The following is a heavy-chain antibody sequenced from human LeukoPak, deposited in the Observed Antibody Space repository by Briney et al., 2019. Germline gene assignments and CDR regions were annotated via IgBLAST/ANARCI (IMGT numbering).Heavy chain of an antibody. D-gene: IGHD5-24*01. CDR2: IYHSGST. CDR3: ARRGYKGDF. Sequence: SETLSLTCAVSGYSISSGYCWGWIRQPPGKGLEWIGSIYHSGSTYYNPSLKSRVTISVDTSKNQFSLKLSSVTAADTAVYYCARRGYKGDFWGQGTLVTVSS. V-gene: IGHV4-38-2*01. J-gene: IGHJ4*02. CDR1: GYSISSGYC.